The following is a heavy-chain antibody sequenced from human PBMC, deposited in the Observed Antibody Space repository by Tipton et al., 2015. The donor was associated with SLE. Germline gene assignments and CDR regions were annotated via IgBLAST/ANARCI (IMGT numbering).Heavy chain of an antibody. CDR2: INPNSGGT. V-gene: IGHV1-2*02. CDR1: GYNFSDFY. CDR3: ARGRWADFDY. Sequence: QSGAEVKKPGASVKVSCKASGYNFSDFYIHWVRQAPGQGLEWMGWINPNSGGTNYAQKFQGRVTMTRDTSISTAYMELNSLRSDDTAVYYCARGRWADFDYWGQGTLVTVSS. D-gene: IGHD5-24*01. J-gene: IGHJ4*02.